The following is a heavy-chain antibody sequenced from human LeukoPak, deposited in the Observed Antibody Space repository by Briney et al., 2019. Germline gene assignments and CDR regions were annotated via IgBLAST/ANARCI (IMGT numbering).Heavy chain of an antibody. CDR3: ARGLDIVVVPAANWFDP. CDR2: INHSGST. D-gene: IGHD2-2*03. Sequence: RTSETLSLTCAVYGGSFSGYYWSWIRQPPGKGLEWIGEINHSGSTNYNPSLKSRVTISVDTSKNQFSLKLSSVTAADTAVYYCARGLDIVVVPAANWFDPWGQGTLVTVSS. V-gene: IGHV4-34*01. CDR1: GGSFSGYY. J-gene: IGHJ5*02.